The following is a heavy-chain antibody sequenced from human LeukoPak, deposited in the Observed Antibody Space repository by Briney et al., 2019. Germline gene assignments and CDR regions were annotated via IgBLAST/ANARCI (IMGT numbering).Heavy chain of an antibody. Sequence: SETLSLTCAVYGGSFSGYYWSWIRQPPGKGLEWIGEINHSGSTNYNPSLKSRVTISVDTSKNQFSLKLSSVTAADTAVYYCARGLGYCSSTSCYRYNWNYDACDIWGQGTMVTVSS. CDR2: INHSGST. CDR1: GGSFSGYY. CDR3: ARGLGYCSSTSCYRYNWNYDACDI. V-gene: IGHV4-34*01. D-gene: IGHD2-2*01. J-gene: IGHJ3*02.